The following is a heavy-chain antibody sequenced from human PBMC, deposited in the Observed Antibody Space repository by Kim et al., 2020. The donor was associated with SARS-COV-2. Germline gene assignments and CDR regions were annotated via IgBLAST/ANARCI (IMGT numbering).Heavy chain of an antibody. CDR1: GYTFSGYY. CDR3: ARGESGSSYPADY. J-gene: IGHJ4*02. D-gene: IGHD2-15*01. CDR2: INPNSGGT. V-gene: IGHV1-2*06. Sequence: ASVKVSCKASGYTFSGYYMHWVRQAPGQGLEWMGRINPNSGGTNYAQKFQGRVTMTRDTSISTAYLELSRLRSDDTAVYYCARGESGSSYPADYWGQGTLVTVSS.